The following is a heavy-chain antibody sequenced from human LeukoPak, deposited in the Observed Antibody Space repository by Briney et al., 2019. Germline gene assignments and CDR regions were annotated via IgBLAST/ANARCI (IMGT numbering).Heavy chain of an antibody. D-gene: IGHD3-10*01. Sequence: SQTLSLTCTVSGGSISSGDYYWSWIRQPPGKGLEWIGYIYYSGSTYYNPSLKSRVTISVDTSKNQFSLKLSSVTAADTAVYYCARERGFGELQPLDYWGQGTLVTVSS. V-gene: IGHV4-30-4*01. CDR2: IYYSGST. J-gene: IGHJ4*02. CDR1: GGSISSGDYY. CDR3: ARERGFGELQPLDY.